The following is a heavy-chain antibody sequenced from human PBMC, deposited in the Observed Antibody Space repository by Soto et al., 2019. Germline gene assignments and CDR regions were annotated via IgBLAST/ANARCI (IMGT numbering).Heavy chain of an antibody. D-gene: IGHD5-12*01. Sequence: SMQGSCQASGVPFSSQDMRWVRQAPGQGLEWMGGIIPIFGTPQSAEKFQDRVTITADESTSTAYMELGSLTSEDTAVYYCATNEGRDGYSFDYWGQGTLVTVSS. J-gene: IGHJ4*02. CDR1: GVPFSSQD. CDR3: ATNEGRDGYSFDY. V-gene: IGHV1-69*01. CDR2: IIPIFGTP.